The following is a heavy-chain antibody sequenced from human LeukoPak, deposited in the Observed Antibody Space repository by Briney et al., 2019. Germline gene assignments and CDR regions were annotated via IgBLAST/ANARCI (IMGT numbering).Heavy chain of an antibody. CDR2: IYSGGST. Sequence: GGSLRLSCAASGFTFSSYAMHWVRQAPGKGLEWVSIIYSGGSTFYADSVKGRFTISRDNSKNTLYLQMNSLRAEDTAVYYCARGGSYLSAFDIWGQGTMVTVSS. J-gene: IGHJ3*02. V-gene: IGHV3-53*01. D-gene: IGHD1-26*01. CDR1: GFTFSSYA. CDR3: ARGGSYLSAFDI.